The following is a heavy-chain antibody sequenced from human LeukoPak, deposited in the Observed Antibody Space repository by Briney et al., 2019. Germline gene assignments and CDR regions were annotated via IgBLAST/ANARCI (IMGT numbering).Heavy chain of an antibody. J-gene: IGHJ4*02. CDR1: GFMFSSCA. CDR2: ISYDGSQK. D-gene: IGHD3-10*01. CDR3: ARGTVLLWFGVDY. Sequence: GGSLRLSCAASGFMFSSCAMHWVRQAPGKGLEWLAVISYDGSQKFYTDSVKGRFTISRDNADNTLYLQMNSLRAEDTAIYYCARGTVLLWFGVDYWGQGTLVTVSS. V-gene: IGHV3-30-3*01.